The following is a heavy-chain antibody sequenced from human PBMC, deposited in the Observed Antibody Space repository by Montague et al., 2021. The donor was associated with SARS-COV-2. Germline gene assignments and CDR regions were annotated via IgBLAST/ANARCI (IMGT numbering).Heavy chain of an antibody. D-gene: IGHD3-22*01. CDR1: GGSISSSNYY. J-gene: IGHJ5*02. CDR3: AREGFSSGYYET. Sequence: SETLSLTYSVSGGSISSSNYYWGWIRQPPGKGLEWIVSIYYSGSTYYNPSLKSRVAISVDTSKNQFSLILRSMTAADTAVFYCAREGFSSGYYETWGQGTLVTVSS. CDR2: IYYSGST. V-gene: IGHV4-39*02.